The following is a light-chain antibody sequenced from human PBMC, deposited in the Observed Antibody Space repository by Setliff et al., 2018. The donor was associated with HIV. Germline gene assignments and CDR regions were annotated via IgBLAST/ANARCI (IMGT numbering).Light chain of an antibody. CDR3: AAWDVSLKVYV. J-gene: IGLJ1*01. Sequence: VLTQPPSVSGTPGQRVTISCSGGIYNIGSHTVHWYQQLPGVAPKLLLYSDNRRYTGVPDRFSGSKDDTSASLAINGLQSEDEAEYYCAAWDVSLKVYVFGSGTKVTVL. V-gene: IGLV1-44*01. CDR2: SDN. CDR1: IYNIGSHT.